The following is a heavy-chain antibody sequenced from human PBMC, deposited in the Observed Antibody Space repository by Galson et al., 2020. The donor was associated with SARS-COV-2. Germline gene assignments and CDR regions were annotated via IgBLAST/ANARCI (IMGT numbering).Heavy chain of an antibody. CDR3: ARGSDTAMVIA. V-gene: IGHV4-34*01. D-gene: IGHD5-18*01. J-gene: IGHJ5*02. CDR1: GGSFSGYY. Sequence: SETLSLTCAVYGGSFSGYYWSWIRQPPGKGLEWIGEINHSGSTNYNPSLKSRVTISVDTSKNQFSLKLSSVTAADTAVYYCARGSDTAMVIAWGQGTLVTVSS. CDR2: INHSGST.